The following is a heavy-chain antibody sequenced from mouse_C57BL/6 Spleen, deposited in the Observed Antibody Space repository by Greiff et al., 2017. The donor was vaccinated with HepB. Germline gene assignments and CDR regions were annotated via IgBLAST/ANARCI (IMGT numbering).Heavy chain of an antibody. CDR1: GYTFTSYG. Sequence: VQLQQSGAELARPGASVKLSCKASGYTFTSYGISWVKQRTGQGLEWIGEIYPRSGNTYYNEKFKGKATLTADKSSSTAYMELRSLTSEDSAVYFCARSYDYDVKVSWFAYWGQGTLVTVSA. D-gene: IGHD2-4*01. CDR2: IYPRSGNT. CDR3: ARSYDYDVKVSWFAY. J-gene: IGHJ3*01. V-gene: IGHV1-81*01.